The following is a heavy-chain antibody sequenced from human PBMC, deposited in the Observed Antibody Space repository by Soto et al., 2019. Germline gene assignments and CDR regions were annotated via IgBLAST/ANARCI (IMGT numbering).Heavy chain of an antibody. CDR2: LIPMFNRP. J-gene: IGHJ6*02. Sequence: QVQLVQSGAEVKKPGSSVKVSCKASGGTFSSSAISWLRQAPGQGLEWMGGLIPMFNRPHSARKFQGRVTITADESTSTAYMDLSSLRSEDTAVYYCARGQFHHVSNYYYALDVWGQGTTVTVSS. CDR3: ARGQFHHVSNYYYALDV. V-gene: IGHV1-69*01. CDR1: GGTFSSSA.